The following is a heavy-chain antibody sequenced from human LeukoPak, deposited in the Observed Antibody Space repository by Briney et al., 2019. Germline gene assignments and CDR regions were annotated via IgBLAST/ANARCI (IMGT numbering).Heavy chain of an antibody. J-gene: IGHJ5*02. CDR3: ARTLGVPSAFDP. CDR2: INSDGTST. D-gene: IGHD2-2*01. Sequence: PGGSLGLSCAASGFTFRSFWMHWVRQAPGKGLLWVSRINSDGTSTTYADSVKGRFTISRDNAKNTVYLQMNSLRAEDTAIYYCARTLGVPSAFDPWGQGTLVTVSS. V-gene: IGHV3-74*01. CDR1: GFTFRSFW.